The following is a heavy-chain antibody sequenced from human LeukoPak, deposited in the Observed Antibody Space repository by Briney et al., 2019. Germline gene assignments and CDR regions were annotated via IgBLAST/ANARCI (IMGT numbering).Heavy chain of an antibody. V-gene: IGHV3-15*01. Sequence: GGSLRLSCAASGFTFSSYGMHWVRQAPGKGLEWVGRIKSKTDGGTTDYAAPVKGRFTISRDDSKNTLYLQMNSLKTEDTAVYYCTALYDFWSGYYLEDRVVWGKGTTVTVSS. CDR2: IKSKTDGGTT. CDR3: TALYDFWSGYYLEDRVV. CDR1: GFTFSSYG. J-gene: IGHJ6*04. D-gene: IGHD3-3*01.